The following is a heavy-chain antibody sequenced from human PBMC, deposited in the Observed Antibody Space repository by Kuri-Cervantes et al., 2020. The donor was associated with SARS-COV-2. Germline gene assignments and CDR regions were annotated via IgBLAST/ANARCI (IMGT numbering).Heavy chain of an antibody. CDR1: GFTFSDYY. V-gene: IGHV3-7*03. D-gene: IGHD4-23*01. J-gene: IGHJ4*02. CDR3: ARSPIRLRWFDY. Sequence: GESLKISCAASGFTFSDYYMSWIRQAPGKGLEWVANIKQDGSEKYYVDSVKGRFTISRDDAKNSLYLQMNGLRTEDTAVYYCARSPIRLRWFDYWGQGALVTVSS. CDR2: IKQDGSEK.